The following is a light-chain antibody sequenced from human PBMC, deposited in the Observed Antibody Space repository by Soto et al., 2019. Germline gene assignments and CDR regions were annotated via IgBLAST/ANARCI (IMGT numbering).Light chain of an antibody. CDR1: QSISTW. CDR3: QQYNSYTT. J-gene: IGKJ2*01. CDR2: DAS. Sequence: STLSASVGDRVTITCRASQSISTWLAWYQQKPGKAPKLLIYDASSLQSGVPSRFSGHGSGTDFTLTISSLQPDDFATYYCQQYNSYTTFGQGTKVDIK. V-gene: IGKV1-5*01.